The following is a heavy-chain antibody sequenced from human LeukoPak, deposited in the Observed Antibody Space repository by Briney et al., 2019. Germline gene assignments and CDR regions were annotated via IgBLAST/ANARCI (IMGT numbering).Heavy chain of an antibody. CDR2: ISSSSSTI. V-gene: IGHV3-48*01. D-gene: IGHD2-2*02. Sequence: PGGSLRLSCAGSGFTFSGYSLNWVRQAPGKGLEWVSYISSSSSTIYYADSVKGRFTISRDNAKNSLYLKMNSLRAEDTAVYYCARDSYCSSTSCYRPFDYWGQGTLVTVSS. J-gene: IGHJ4*02. CDR3: ARDSYCSSTSCYRPFDY. CDR1: GFTFSGYS.